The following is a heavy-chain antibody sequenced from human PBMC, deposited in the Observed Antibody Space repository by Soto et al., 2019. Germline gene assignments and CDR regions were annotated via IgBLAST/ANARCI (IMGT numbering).Heavy chain of an antibody. CDR3: AKAPSGWLERDYYGMDV. J-gene: IGHJ6*02. Sequence: EVQLLESGGGLVQPGGSLRLSCAASGFTFSSYAMSWVRQAPGKGLEWVSAISGSGGSTYYADSVTGRFTISRDNSKNTLYLQMNSLRAEDTAVYYCAKAPSGWLERDYYGMDVWGQGTKVTVSS. V-gene: IGHV3-23*01. CDR2: ISGSGGST. CDR1: GFTFSSYA. D-gene: IGHD6-19*01.